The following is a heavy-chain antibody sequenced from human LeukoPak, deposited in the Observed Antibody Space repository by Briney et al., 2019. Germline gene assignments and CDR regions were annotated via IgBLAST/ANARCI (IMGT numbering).Heavy chain of an antibody. D-gene: IGHD3-10*01. V-gene: IGHV3-23*01. Sequence: PGGSLRLSCAAPGFTFSSYAMSSVPQAPGKGQERVSPINGSGGSTYYADSVKGRFTISRDNSKNTLYLQMNSLRAEDTAVYYCAKDGSIDYYGSGSHTDWGQGTLVTVSS. CDR2: INGSGGST. CDR3: AKDGSIDYYGSGSHTD. J-gene: IGHJ4*02. CDR1: GFTFSSYA.